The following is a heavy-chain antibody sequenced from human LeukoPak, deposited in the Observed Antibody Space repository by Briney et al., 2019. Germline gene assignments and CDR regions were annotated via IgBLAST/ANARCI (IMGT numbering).Heavy chain of an antibody. CDR1: GFTFSSYW. CDR3: ARASWISTADAVC. CDR2: INSDGSST. D-gene: IGHD2-2*03. Sequence: GGSLRLSCAASGFTFSSYWMHWVRQAPGKGLVWVSRINSDGSSTSYADSVKGRFTISRDDSRNTVYLQLNNLRVEDTAIYYCARASWISTADAVCWGQGTQVTVSS. J-gene: IGHJ4*02. V-gene: IGHV3-74*01.